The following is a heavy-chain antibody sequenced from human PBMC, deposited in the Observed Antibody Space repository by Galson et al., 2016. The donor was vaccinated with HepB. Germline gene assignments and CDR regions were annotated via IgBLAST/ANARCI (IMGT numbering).Heavy chain of an antibody. CDR3: GRTPSYSGSFYFIDF. D-gene: IGHD1-26*01. J-gene: IGHJ4*02. Sequence: SLRLSCAASGFTFSDYYVSWVRQAPGKGLEWVSYISDTDDFTKYADSVRGRFTISRDNVKNSLDLEMHDLRGEDTAIYYCGRTPSYSGSFYFIDFWGPGTLVTVSS. CDR2: ISDTDDFT. V-gene: IGHV3-11*06. CDR1: GFTFSDYY.